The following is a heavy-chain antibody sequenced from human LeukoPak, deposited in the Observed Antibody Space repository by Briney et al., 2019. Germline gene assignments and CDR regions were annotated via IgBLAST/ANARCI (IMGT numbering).Heavy chain of an antibody. CDR1: GGSISSYY. CDR2: IYYSGST. CDR3: ARTPITMIVLGAFDI. D-gene: IGHD3-22*01. Sequence: SETLSLTCTVSGGSISSYYWSWIRQPPGKGLEWIGYIYYSGSTNYNPSLKSRVTISVDTSKNQFSLKLSSVTAADTAVYYCARTPITMIVLGAFDIWGQGTMVTVSS. J-gene: IGHJ3*02. V-gene: IGHV4-59*01.